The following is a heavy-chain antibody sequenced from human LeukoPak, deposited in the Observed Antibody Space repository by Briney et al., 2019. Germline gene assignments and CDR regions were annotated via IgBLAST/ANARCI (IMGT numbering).Heavy chain of an antibody. CDR2: ISYDGSNK. Sequence: GGSLRLSCAASGFTFSSYALHWVRQAPGKGLEWVAVISYDGSNKYYADSVKRRFTISKDKYKNMLYLQMNSMGDEDAAEYYCAKGKLTGHDILTGYWGGAFDYWGQGTLVTVTA. CDR1: GFTFSSYA. D-gene: IGHD3-9*01. J-gene: IGHJ4*02. CDR3: AKGKLTGHDILTGYWGGAFDY. V-gene: IGHV3-30*04.